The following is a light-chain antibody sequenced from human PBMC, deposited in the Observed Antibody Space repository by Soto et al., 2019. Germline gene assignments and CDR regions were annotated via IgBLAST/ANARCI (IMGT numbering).Light chain of an antibody. V-gene: IGKV1-5*01. CDR2: DTS. CDR1: QYISSW. J-gene: IGKJ1*01. Sequence: DIQMTQSPSTLSASVGGRVTITCRASQYISSWLAWYQQKPGTAPRLLIYDTSNLEDGVPSTFSGSGSGTDFTLTVSSLQPDDFATYYCQQYSSHSTFGQGTKVDIK. CDR3: QQYSSHST.